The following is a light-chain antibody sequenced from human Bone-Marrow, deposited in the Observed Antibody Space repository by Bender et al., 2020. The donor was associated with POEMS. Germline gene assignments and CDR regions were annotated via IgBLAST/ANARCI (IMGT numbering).Light chain of an antibody. CDR3: ACWDDSLNGWV. V-gene: IGLV1-44*01. CDR2: SSH. Sequence: QSVLTQPPSASGTPGQRVTISCSGGSSNIGAHAVNWYQHLPGTAPKLLIYSSHRRPSEVPDRFSGSRSGTSASLAISGLQSEDEADYYCACWDDSLNGWVFGGGTKLTVL. J-gene: IGLJ3*02. CDR1: SSNIGAHA.